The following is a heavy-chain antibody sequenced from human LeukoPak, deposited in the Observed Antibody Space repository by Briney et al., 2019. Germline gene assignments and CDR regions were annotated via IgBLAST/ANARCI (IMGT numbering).Heavy chain of an antibody. CDR2: IKQDGSEK. V-gene: IGHV3-7*01. J-gene: IGHJ4*02. CDR3: ARERVAAAGTHFDY. CDR1: GFTFSSYW. D-gene: IGHD6-13*01. Sequence: GGSLRLSCAASGFTFSSYWMSWVRQAPGKGLEWVANIKQDGSEKYYVDSVKGRFTISRGNAKNSLYLQMNSLRAEDTAVYYCARERVAAAGTHFDYWGQGTLVTVSS.